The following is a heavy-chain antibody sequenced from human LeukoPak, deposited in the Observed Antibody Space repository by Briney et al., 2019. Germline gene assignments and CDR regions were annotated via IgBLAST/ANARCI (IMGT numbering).Heavy chain of an antibody. D-gene: IGHD3-3*01. V-gene: IGHV3-15*01. CDR3: TTDTIFGVVTVDY. Sequence: GGSLRLSCAVSEFTFSDAWMSWVRQAPGKGLEWVGRIKSKTDGGTTDYAAPVKGRFTISRDGSKNTLYLQMNSLKTEDTAVYYCTTDTIFGVVTVDYWGQGTLVTVSS. J-gene: IGHJ4*02. CDR1: EFTFSDAW. CDR2: IKSKTDGGTT.